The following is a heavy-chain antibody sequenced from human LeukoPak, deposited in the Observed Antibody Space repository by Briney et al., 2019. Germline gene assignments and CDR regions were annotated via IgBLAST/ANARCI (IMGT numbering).Heavy chain of an antibody. CDR2: IRSKSGGGTT. CDR1: GFTFSNAW. D-gene: IGHD3-3*01. Sequence: GGSLRLSCAASGFTFSNAWMSWVRQAPGKGLEWVCRIRSKSGGGTTDYAAPVKCRFTISRDDSKKTLYLQMNRLKTEETAVYYCTTLYYDFWSGYGMDVWGQGTTVTVSS. V-gene: IGHV3-15*01. CDR3: TTLYYDFWSGYGMDV. J-gene: IGHJ6*02.